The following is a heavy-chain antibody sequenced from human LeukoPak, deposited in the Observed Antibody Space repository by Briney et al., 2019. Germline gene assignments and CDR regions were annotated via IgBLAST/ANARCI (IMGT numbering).Heavy chain of an antibody. D-gene: IGHD1-20*01. Sequence: SETLSLTYTDTGSSNSGYYRRCIRQPPGKGLEWIGYIYYSGSTNYNPSLKSRVTISVDTSKNQFSLKLSSVTAADTAVYYCARDSGDVTAYWGQGTLVTVSS. CDR2: IYYSGST. CDR3: ARDSGDVTAY. V-gene: IGHV4-59*01. CDR1: GSSNSGYY. J-gene: IGHJ4*02.